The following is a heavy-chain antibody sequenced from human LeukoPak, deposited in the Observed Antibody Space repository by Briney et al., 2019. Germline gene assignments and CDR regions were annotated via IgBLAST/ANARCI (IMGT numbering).Heavy chain of an antibody. J-gene: IGHJ3*02. V-gene: IGHV3-21*01. Sequence: PGGSLRLSCAASGFTFSSSSMSWVRQAPGKGLEWVSSISSSSSYIFYADSVKGRFTISRDNAKNSLYLQMNSLRAEDTAVYYCARVAMYYYDSSGYSSAFDIWGQGTMVTVSS. CDR3: ARVAMYYYDSSGYSSAFDI. CDR1: GFTFSSSS. CDR2: ISSSSSYI. D-gene: IGHD3-22*01.